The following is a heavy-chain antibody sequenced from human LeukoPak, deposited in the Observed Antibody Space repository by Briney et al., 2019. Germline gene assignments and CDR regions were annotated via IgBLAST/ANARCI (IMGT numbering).Heavy chain of an antibody. D-gene: IGHD1-26*01. CDR2: IIPIFGTA. V-gene: IGHV1-69*05. J-gene: IGHJ4*02. CDR1: GGTFSSYA. CDR3: ASAISGSYPGDY. Sequence: GSSVKVSCKASGGTFSSYAISWVRQASGQGLEWMGGIIPIFGTANYAQKFQGRVTITTDESTSTAYMELSSLRSEDTAVYYCASAISGSYPGDYWGQGTLVTVSS.